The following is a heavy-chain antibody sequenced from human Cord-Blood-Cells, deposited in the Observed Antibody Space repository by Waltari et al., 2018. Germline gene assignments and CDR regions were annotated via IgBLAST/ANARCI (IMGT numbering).Heavy chain of an antibody. CDR3: ARAYSSGWYGDWFDP. CDR2: INQSGST. D-gene: IGHD6-19*01. CDR1: GGSFSGYY. J-gene: IGHJ5*02. Sequence: QVQLQQWGAGLLKPSETLSLTCAVYGGSFSGYYWSWIRQPPGKGLEWIGEINQSGSTNYNPSLKSRVTISVDTSKNQFSLKLSSVTAADTAVYYCARAYSSGWYGDWFDPWGQGTLVTVSS. V-gene: IGHV4-34*01.